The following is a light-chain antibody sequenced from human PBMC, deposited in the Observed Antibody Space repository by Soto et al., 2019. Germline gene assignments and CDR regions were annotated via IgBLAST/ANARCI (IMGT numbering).Light chain of an antibody. V-gene: IGKV3-11*01. CDR2: DAS. CDR1: QSVSSY. CDR3: HQRSNWPPVT. Sequence: EIVLTQSPATLSLSPGERATLSCRASQSVSSYFAWYQQKPGQAPRLLIYDASNRATGIPARFSGSGSGTDFTLTISSLEPEDCAIYYCHQRSNWPPVTFGGGTQVEIK. J-gene: IGKJ4*01.